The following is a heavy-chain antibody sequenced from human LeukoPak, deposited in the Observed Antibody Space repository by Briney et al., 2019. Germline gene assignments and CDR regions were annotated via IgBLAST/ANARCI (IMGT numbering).Heavy chain of an antibody. CDR2: VSGSGGRT. Sequence: PGGSLRLSCAVSGFTLSNYGMSWVRQAPRKGLEWVAGVSGSGGRTNYADSVKGRFTISRDNPKNTLFLQMNSLRVEDTAVYFCAKRGVVIRVILVGFHKEAYYFDSWGQGALVTVSS. J-gene: IGHJ4*02. V-gene: IGHV3-23*01. D-gene: IGHD3-22*01. CDR3: AKRGVVIRVILVGFHKEAYYFDS. CDR1: GFTLSNYG.